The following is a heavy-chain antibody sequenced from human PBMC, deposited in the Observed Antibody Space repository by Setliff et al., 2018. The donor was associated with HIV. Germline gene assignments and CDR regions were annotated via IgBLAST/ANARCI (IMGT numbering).Heavy chain of an antibody. Sequence: GSLRLSCPASGFTFSSYAMSWVRQAPGKGLEWVSGITGSGDNTYYADNVEGWFIISRDNSQNTLYLQMNSLTAEDTAIYYCAKRDYEDSTSYAPFFQYWGQGTLVTVSS. V-gene: IGHV3-23*01. J-gene: IGHJ1*01. CDR1: GFTFSSYA. CDR3: AKRDYEDSTSYAPFFQY. D-gene: IGHD3-22*01. CDR2: ITGSGDNT.